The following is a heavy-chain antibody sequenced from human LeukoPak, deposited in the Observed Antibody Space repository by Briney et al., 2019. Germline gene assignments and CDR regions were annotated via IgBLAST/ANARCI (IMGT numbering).Heavy chain of an antibody. CDR1: GFTFSNCW. J-gene: IGHJ4*02. CDR2: INSDGSST. CDR3: AKGGATVIDY. D-gene: IGHD4-17*01. Sequence: GGSLRLSCAASGFTFSNCWMHWVRQAPGKGLVWVSRINSDGSSTTSADSVKGRFTISRDNAENTLYLQMNSLRAEDTAVYYCAKGGATVIDYWGQGTLVTVSS. V-gene: IGHV3-74*01.